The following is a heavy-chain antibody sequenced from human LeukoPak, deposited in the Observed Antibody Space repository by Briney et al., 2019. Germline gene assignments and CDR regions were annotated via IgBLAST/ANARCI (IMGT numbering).Heavy chain of an antibody. CDR2: IDPSDSYT. V-gene: IGHV5-10-1*01. Sequence: GESLKICCKGSGYSFTTYWISWVRQMPGKGLEWMGTIDPSDSYTNYSPSFQGHVTISADKSISTAYLQWSSLKASDTAMYYCGIHYSSSSYDYWGQGTLVTVSS. CDR1: GYSFTTYW. CDR3: GIHYSSSSYDY. J-gene: IGHJ4*02. D-gene: IGHD6-13*01.